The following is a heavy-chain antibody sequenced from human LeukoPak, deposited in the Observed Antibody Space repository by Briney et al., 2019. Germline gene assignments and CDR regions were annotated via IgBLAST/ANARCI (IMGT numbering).Heavy chain of an antibody. Sequence: GGSLRLSCAAAGFTFSSYSMNWVRQAPGKGLEWVSSISSNNNHIYYADSVRGRFTISRDNAKNSLYLQMNSLRAEDTAVYYCARGQGDSSGYCLDYWGQGTLVTVFS. CDR1: GFTFSSYS. J-gene: IGHJ4*02. CDR2: ISSNNNHI. D-gene: IGHD3-22*01. V-gene: IGHV3-21*01. CDR3: ARGQGDSSGYCLDY.